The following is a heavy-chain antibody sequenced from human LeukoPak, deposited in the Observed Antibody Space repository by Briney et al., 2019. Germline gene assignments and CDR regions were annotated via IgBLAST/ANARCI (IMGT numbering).Heavy chain of an antibody. Sequence: GGSLRLSCAASGFTFSNYWMSWVRQAPGKGLEWVAKIKQDGSEKYYVDSVKGRFTISRDNAKNSLYLQMNSLRAEDTAVYYCATQGSTVTTWDYWGQGTLVTVSS. V-gene: IGHV3-7*01. CDR3: ATQGSTVTTWDY. J-gene: IGHJ4*02. D-gene: IGHD4-17*01. CDR2: IKQDGSEK. CDR1: GFTFSNYW.